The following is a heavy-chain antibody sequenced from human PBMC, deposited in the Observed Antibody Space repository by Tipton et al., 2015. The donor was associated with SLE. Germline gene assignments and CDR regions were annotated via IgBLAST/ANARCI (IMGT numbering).Heavy chain of an antibody. D-gene: IGHD7-27*01. V-gene: IGHV4-39*07. CDR2: IYYSGST. CDR3: AREPGEGGY. J-gene: IGHJ4*02. CDR1: GGSISSSSYY. Sequence: TLSLTCTVSGGSISSSSYYWGWIRQPPGKGLEWIGSIYYSGSTYYNPSLKSRVTISVDTSKNQFSLKLSSVTAADTAVYYCAREPGEGGYWGQGTLVTVSS.